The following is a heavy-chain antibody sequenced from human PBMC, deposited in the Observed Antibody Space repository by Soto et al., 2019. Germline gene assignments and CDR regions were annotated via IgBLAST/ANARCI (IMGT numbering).Heavy chain of an antibody. CDR2: IYRSGTT. Sequence: QVQLQESGPGLVEPSGTLSLTCVVSGGSISSTNWWSWVRQPPGKGLEWIGEIYRSGTTNYNPSLTRRVSISVDKSKNPFSLKLSSVTAADRAVYSCARDDSGGDFDLWGRGTLVTVSS. D-gene: IGHD4-17*01. CDR3: ARDDSGGDFDL. J-gene: IGHJ2*01. V-gene: IGHV4-4*02. CDR1: GGSISSTNW.